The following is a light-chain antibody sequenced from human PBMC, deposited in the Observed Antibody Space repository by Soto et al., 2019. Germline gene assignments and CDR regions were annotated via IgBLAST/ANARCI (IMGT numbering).Light chain of an antibody. CDR2: GAS. CDR1: QGVNSN. J-gene: IGKJ1*01. CDR3: QQYNNWPPWT. V-gene: IGKV3-15*01. Sequence: IVMTKYPATLSVSPGERATLSCRASQGVNSNLAWYQQKPGQAPGLLIYGASTRATGIPARFSGSGSGTEFTLTISSLQSEDFAVYYCQQYNNWPPWTFCQGTKV.